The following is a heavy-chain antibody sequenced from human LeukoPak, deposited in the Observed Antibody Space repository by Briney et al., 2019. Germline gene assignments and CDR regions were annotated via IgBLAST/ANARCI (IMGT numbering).Heavy chain of an antibody. CDR3: ARYEEFSTGYSASSPRHYFDH. Sequence: SQTLSLTCTVSGGSISRYFWSWIRQPPGKGLEWIGCIHYSGDTNYNSSLKNRVTISLDARKNQFSLKLSSVTAADTAVYYCARYEEFSTGYSASSPRHYFDHWGQGTLVTVSS. V-gene: IGHV4-59*01. D-gene: IGHD3/OR15-3a*01. CDR2: IHYSGDT. J-gene: IGHJ4*02. CDR1: GGSISRYF.